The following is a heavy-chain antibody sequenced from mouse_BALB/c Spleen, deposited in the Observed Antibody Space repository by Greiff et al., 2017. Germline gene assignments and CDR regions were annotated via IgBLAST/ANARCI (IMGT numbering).Heavy chain of an antibody. CDR2: INPNNGGT. D-gene: IGHD2-1*01. Sequence: VQLQQSGPELVKPGASVKIPCKASGYTFTDYNMDWVKQSHGKSLEWIGDINPNNGGTIYNQKFKGKATLTVDKSSSTAYMELRSLTSEDSAVYYCARRDYGNYGWFAYWGQETLVTVSA. V-gene: IGHV1-18*01. CDR3: ARRDYGNYGWFAY. J-gene: IGHJ3*01. CDR1: GYTFTDYN.